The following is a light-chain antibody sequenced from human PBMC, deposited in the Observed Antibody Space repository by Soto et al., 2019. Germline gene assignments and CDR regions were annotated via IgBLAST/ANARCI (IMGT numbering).Light chain of an antibody. CDR1: QDIKNY. Sequence: DIQMTQSPSSLSASVGVRVTITCQASQDIKNYLNWYQQKPGKAPNLLIYDASNLKTGVPSRFSGSGSGTHFTFTISSLQPEDVATYYCQHYDHLPPLSFGGGTKVEI. V-gene: IGKV1-33*01. CDR3: QHYDHLPPLS. J-gene: IGKJ4*01. CDR2: DAS.